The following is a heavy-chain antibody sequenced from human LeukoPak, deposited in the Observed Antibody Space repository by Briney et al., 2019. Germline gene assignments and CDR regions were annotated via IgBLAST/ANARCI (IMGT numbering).Heavy chain of an antibody. V-gene: IGHV3-30-3*02. CDR1: GFTFSSYA. D-gene: IGHD6-6*01. Sequence: GGSLRLSFAASGFTFSSYAMHWVRQAPGKGLEWVAVISYDGSNKYYADSVKGRFTISRDNSKNELYLQMNSLRAEDTAVYYCAQGEVLWQLRYWGQGTLVTVSS. CDR2: ISYDGSNK. J-gene: IGHJ4*02. CDR3: AQGEVLWQLRY.